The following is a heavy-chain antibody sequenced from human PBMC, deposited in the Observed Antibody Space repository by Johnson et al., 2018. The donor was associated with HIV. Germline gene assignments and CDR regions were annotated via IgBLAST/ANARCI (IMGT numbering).Heavy chain of an antibody. CDR1: GFTFDDYA. D-gene: IGHD6-19*01. J-gene: IGHJ3*02. Sequence: EVQLVESGGGLVQPGRSLRLSCAASGFTFDDYAMHWVRQAPGKGLEWVSGISWNSGSIGYADSVKGRFTISRDNAKNSLYLQMNSLRAEDTALYYCAKDRYSSGWYLPDDAFDIWGQGTMVTVSS. CDR3: AKDRYSSGWYLPDDAFDI. CDR2: ISWNSGSI. V-gene: IGHV3-9*01.